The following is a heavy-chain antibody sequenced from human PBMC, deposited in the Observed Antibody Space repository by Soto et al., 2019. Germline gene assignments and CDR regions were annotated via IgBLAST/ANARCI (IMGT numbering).Heavy chain of an antibody. V-gene: IGHV3-9*01. CDR1: GFTFDDYA. J-gene: IGHJ3*01. Sequence: ESGGGLVQPGRSLRLSCAASGFTFDDYAMHWVRQAPGKGLEWVSGISWNSGSIGYADSVKGRFTISRDNAKNSLYLQMNSLRAEDTALYYCAKDLTFWGQGTMVTVSS. CDR3: AKDLTF. CDR2: ISWNSGSI.